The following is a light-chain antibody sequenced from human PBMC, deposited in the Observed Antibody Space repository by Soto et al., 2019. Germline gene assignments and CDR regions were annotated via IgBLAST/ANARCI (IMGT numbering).Light chain of an antibody. V-gene: IGLV4-69*01. J-gene: IGLJ3*02. Sequence: QLVLTQSPSASASLGASVTVTCTLSSGHSSNAVAWHQQQPEKGPRYLMRLNSDGSHSKGDGIPDRFTGSSSGADRYLTISSLQSEDEADYYCQTWGTGIVLFGGGTKLTVL. CDR1: SGHSSNA. CDR3: QTWGTGIVL. CDR2: LNSDGSH.